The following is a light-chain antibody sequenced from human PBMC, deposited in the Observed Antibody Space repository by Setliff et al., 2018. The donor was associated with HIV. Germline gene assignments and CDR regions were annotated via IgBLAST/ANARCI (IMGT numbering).Light chain of an antibody. CDR1: SSDVGGYNY. CDR2: EVS. Sequence: QSALAQPASVSGSPGQSITIPCTGTSSDVGGYNYVSWFQQHPGKAPKLLIYEVSNRPSGVSYRFSGSKSGNTASLTISGLQAEDEAHYYCSSFTNTYALDVFGTGTKV. CDR3: SSFTNTYALDV. J-gene: IGLJ1*01. V-gene: IGLV2-14*01.